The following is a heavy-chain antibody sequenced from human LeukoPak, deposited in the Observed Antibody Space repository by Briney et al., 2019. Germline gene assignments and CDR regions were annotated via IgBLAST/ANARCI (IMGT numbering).Heavy chain of an antibody. CDR3: ARTYGGNPDGDFDY. CDR1: GGSISSYY. CDR2: IYYSGST. Sequence: SETLSLTCTVSGGSISSYYWSWIRQPPGKGLEWIGYIYYSGSTNYNPSLKSRVTISVDTSKNQFSLKLSSVTAADTAVYYCARTYGGNPDGDFDYWGQGTLVTVSS. V-gene: IGHV4-59*01. D-gene: IGHD4-23*01. J-gene: IGHJ4*02.